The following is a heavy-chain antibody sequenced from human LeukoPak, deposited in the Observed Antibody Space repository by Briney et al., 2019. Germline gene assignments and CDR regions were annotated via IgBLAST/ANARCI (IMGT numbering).Heavy chain of an antibody. CDR1: GYTLTELS. Sequence: GASVKVSCKVSGYTLTELSMHRVRQAPGKGLEWMGGFDPEDGETIYAQKFQGRVTMTEDTSTDTAYMELSSLRSEDTAVYYCATPGYCSGGSCYRSYYYYGMDVWGQGTTVTVSS. D-gene: IGHD2-15*01. CDR2: FDPEDGET. CDR3: ATPGYCSGGSCYRSYYYYGMDV. J-gene: IGHJ6*02. V-gene: IGHV1-24*01.